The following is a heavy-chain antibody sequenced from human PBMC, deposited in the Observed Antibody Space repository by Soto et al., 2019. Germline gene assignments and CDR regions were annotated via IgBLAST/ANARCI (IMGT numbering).Heavy chain of an antibody. V-gene: IGHV3-30*18. Sequence: GGSLRLSCAASGFAFSSYGMHWVRQAPGKGLEWVAVISYDGSNKHYADSVEGGFTISRDNSKNTLYLQMNSLRAEDTAVYYCAKDEGAYFTRYYFDSWGPGTLVTVSS. CDR3: AKDEGAYFTRYYFDS. J-gene: IGHJ4*02. D-gene: IGHD2-21*01. CDR2: ISYDGSNK. CDR1: GFAFSSYG.